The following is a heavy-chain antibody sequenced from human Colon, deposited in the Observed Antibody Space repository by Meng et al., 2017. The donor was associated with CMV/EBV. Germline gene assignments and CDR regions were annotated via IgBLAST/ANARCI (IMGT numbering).Heavy chain of an antibody. Sequence: GESLKISCATSGFTFSSYTMNWVRQAPGQGLEWVSSISSSSSYIFYPDSVKGRFTISSDNAKNSLYLQMNSLRAEDTAVYYCARHYFGSGSYPAYWGQGTLVTVSS. D-gene: IGHD3-10*01. CDR3: ARHYFGSGSYPAY. CDR1: GFTFSSYT. J-gene: IGHJ4*02. V-gene: IGHV3-21*01. CDR2: ISSSSSYI.